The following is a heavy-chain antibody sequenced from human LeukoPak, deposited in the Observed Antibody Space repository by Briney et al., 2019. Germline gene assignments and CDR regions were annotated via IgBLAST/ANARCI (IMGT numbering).Heavy chain of an antibody. CDR3: ARGTEYDYVWGSYRTDFDC. CDR1: GFTFSSYS. D-gene: IGHD3-16*02. Sequence: GGSLRLSCAASGFTFSSYSMNWVRQAPGKGLEWVSSISSSSSYIYYADSVKGRFTISRDNAKNSLYLQMNSLRAEDTAVYYCARGTEYDYVWGSYRTDFDCWGQGTLVTVSS. J-gene: IGHJ4*02. CDR2: ISSSSSYI. V-gene: IGHV3-21*01.